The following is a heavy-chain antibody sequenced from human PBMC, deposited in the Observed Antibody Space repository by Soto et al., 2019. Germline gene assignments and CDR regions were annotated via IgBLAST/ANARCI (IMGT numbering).Heavy chain of an antibody. CDR1: GYTFTSYY. J-gene: IGHJ4*02. CDR2: INPSGGST. Sequence: ASVKVSCKASGYTFTSYYMHWVRQAPGQGLEWMGIINPSGGSTSYAQKFQGRVTMTRDTSTSTVYMELSSLRSEDTAVYYCARDIFGVGTRPDYFDYWGQGTLVTVSS. D-gene: IGHD3-3*01. V-gene: IGHV1-46*01. CDR3: ARDIFGVGTRPDYFDY.